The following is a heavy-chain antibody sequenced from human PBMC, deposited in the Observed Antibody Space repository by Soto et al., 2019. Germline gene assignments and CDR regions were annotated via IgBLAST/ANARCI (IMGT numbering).Heavy chain of an antibody. CDR1: GYTFTSYD. CDR3: ARGITIFGGVPG. CDR2: MNPNSGNT. D-gene: IGHD3-3*01. J-gene: IGHJ4*02. V-gene: IGHV1-8*01. Sequence: GASVKGSWKASGYTFTSYDINWVRQATGQGLEWMGWMNPNSGNTGYAQKFQGRVTMTRNTSISTAYMELSSLRSEDTAGYYCARGITIFGGVPGWGQGTLGTVSS.